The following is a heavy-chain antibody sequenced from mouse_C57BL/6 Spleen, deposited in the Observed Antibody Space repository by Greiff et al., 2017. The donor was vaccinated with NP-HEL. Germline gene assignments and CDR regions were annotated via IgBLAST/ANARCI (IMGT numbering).Heavy chain of an antibody. CDR1: GYTFTSYW. V-gene: IGHV1-64*01. J-gene: IGHJ2*01. CDR2: IHPNSGST. CDR3: ARVIRYDYDERDFDY. Sequence: QVQLQQPGAELVKPGASVKLSCKASGYTFTSYWMHWVKQRPGQGLEWIGMIHPNSGSTNYNEKFKSKATLTVDKSSSTAYMQLSSLTSEDSAVYYCARVIRYDYDERDFDYWGQGTTLTVSS. D-gene: IGHD2-4*01.